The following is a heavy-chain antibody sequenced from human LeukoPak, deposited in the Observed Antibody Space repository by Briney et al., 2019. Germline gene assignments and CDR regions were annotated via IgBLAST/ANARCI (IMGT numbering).Heavy chain of an antibody. Sequence: ASVKVSCKASGYTFTGYYMHWVRQAPGQGLEWMGRINPNSGGTNYAQKFQGRVTMTRDTPISTAYMELSRLRSDDTAVYYCAREDTRVRGVIITANGDFDYWGQGTLVTVSS. D-gene: IGHD3-10*01. J-gene: IGHJ4*02. CDR3: AREDTRVRGVIITANGDFDY. CDR1: GYTFTGYY. CDR2: INPNSGGT. V-gene: IGHV1-2*06.